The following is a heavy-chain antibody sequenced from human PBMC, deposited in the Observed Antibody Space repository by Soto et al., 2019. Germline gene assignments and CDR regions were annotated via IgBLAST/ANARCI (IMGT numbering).Heavy chain of an antibody. CDR1: GYTFTSYY. D-gene: IGHD2-2*01. V-gene: IGHV1-46*01. J-gene: IGHJ3*02. CDR2: INPSGGST. Sequence: GASVKVSCKASGYTFTSYYMHWVRQAPGQGLEWMGIINPSGGSTSYAQKFQGRVTMTRDTSKNQFSLKLSSVTAADTAVYYCARDGRLLSFAFDIWGQGTMVTVSS. CDR3: ARDGRLLSFAFDI.